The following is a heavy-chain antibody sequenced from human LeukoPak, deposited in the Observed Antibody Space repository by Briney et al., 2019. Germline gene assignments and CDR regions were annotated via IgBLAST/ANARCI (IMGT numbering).Heavy chain of an antibody. CDR3: ARDVVLGKLLLMYGMDV. V-gene: IGHV1-18*01. CDR2: ISAYNGNT. J-gene: IGHJ6*02. D-gene: IGHD2-15*01. CDR1: GYTFTSYG. Sequence: GASVKVSCKASGYTFTSYGISWVRQAPGQGLEWMGWISAYNGNTNYAQKLQGRVTMTTDTSTSTAYMELRSLRSDDTAVYYCARDVVLGKLLLMYGMDVWGQGTTVTVSS.